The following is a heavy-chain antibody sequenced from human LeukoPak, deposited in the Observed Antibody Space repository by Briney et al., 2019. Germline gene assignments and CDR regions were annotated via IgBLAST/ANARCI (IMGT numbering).Heavy chain of an antibody. J-gene: IGHJ4*02. V-gene: IGHV4-4*07. CDR3: ARVGGEGKYYDFWSGYYGEDYFDY. D-gene: IGHD3-3*01. CDR1: GGSISSYY. Sequence: SQTLSLTCTVSGGSISSYYWSWIRQPPGKGLEWIGRIYTSGSTNYNPSLKSRVTMSVDTSKNQFSLKLSSVTAADTAVYYCARVGGEGKYYDFWSGYYGEDYFDYWGQGTLVTVSS. CDR2: IYTSGST.